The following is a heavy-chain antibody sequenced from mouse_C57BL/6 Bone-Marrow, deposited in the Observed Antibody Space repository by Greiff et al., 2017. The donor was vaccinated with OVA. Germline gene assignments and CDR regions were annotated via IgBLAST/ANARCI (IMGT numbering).Heavy chain of an antibody. J-gene: IGHJ4*01. Sequence: EVHLVESGGGLVQPGGSLSLSCAASGFTFTDYYMSWVRQPPGQALEWLGFIRNKANGYTTEYSASVKGRFTISRDNSQSILYLQMNALRAEDSATYYCARYTDNYLFFYAMDYWGQGTSVTVSS. V-gene: IGHV7-3*01. D-gene: IGHD1-3*01. CDR2: IRNKANGYTT. CDR1: GFTFTDYY. CDR3: ARYTDNYLFFYAMDY.